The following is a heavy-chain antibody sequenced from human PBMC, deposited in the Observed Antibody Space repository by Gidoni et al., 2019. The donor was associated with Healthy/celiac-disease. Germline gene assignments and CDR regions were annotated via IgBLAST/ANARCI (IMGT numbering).Heavy chain of an antibody. CDR2: IYYSGST. CDR1: GGPISSYY. D-gene: IGHD3-10*01. V-gene: IGHV4-59*01. J-gene: IGHJ5*02. Sequence: QVQLQESGPGLVKPSEPLSPTCPVPGGPISSYYRSWLRQPPGKGLEWIGYIYYSGSTNYNPSLKSRVTISVDTSKSQFSLKLSSVTAADTAVYYCARDYWFGGPTNNWFDPWGQGTLVTVSS. CDR3: ARDYWFGGPTNNWFDP.